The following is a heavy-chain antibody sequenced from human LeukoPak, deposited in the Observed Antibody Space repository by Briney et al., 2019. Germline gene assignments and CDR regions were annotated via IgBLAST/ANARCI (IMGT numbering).Heavy chain of an antibody. V-gene: IGHV3-30*02. Sequence: PGGSLRLSCAASGFTFSSYGMHGVRRAPARGREGGAFIRYDGSNKYYADSVKGRFTISRDNSKNTLYLQMNSLRAEDTAVYYCAKLWGADSSGMHVGWGQGTLVTVSS. CDR2: IRYDGSNK. J-gene: IGHJ4*02. D-gene: IGHD3-22*01. CDR3: AKLWGADSSGMHVG. CDR1: GFTFSSYG.